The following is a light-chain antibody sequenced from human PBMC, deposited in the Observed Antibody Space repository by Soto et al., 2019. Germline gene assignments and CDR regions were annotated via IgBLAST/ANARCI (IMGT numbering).Light chain of an antibody. Sequence: QSVLTQPASVSGSPGQSITISCTGTSSDVGGYNYVSWYQHHPGKAPKLMIYEVSNRPSGVSNRFSGSKSGNTASLTISGLQAEDEADYYCSSYAGSSTFVFGTGTSSPS. CDR1: SSDVGGYNY. CDR3: SSYAGSSTFV. CDR2: EVS. J-gene: IGLJ1*01. V-gene: IGLV2-14*01.